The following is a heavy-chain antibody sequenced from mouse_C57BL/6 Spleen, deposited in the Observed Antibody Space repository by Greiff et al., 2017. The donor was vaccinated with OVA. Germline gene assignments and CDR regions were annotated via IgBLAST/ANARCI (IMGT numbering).Heavy chain of an antibody. Sequence: DVKLVESGGGLVKPGGSLKLSCAASGFTFSSYAMSWVRQTPEKRLEWVATISDGGSYTYYPDNVKGRFTISRDNAKNNLYLQMSHLKSEDTAMYYCARDRGSSGYRYFDYWGQGTTLTVSS. J-gene: IGHJ2*01. CDR2: ISDGGSYT. CDR1: GFTFSSYA. D-gene: IGHD3-2*02. V-gene: IGHV5-4*01. CDR3: ARDRGSSGYRYFDY.